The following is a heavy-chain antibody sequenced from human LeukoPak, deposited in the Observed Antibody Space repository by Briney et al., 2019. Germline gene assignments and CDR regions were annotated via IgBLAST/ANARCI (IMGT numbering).Heavy chain of an antibody. D-gene: IGHD2-2*01. CDR3: ARTLVVPAASTVCFDY. CDR2: IYTSGST. V-gene: IGHV4-61*02. J-gene: IGHJ4*02. CDR1: GGSISSGSYY. Sequence: PSETLSLTCTVSGGSISSGSYYWSWIRQPAGKGLEWVGRIYTSGSTNYNPPLKSRVTISVDTSKNQFSLKLSSVTAADTAVYYCARTLVVPAASTVCFDYWGQGTLVTVSS.